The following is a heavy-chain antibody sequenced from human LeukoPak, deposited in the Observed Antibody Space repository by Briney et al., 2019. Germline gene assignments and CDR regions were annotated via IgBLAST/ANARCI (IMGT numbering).Heavy chain of an antibody. CDR2: ISDSGGIT. V-gene: IGHV3-23*01. CDR3: AQDRGGPLGFDP. CDR1: EFTFSAYW. J-gene: IGHJ5*02. Sequence: GGSLRLSCAASEFTFSAYWMSWVRQAPGKGPQWVSAISDSGGITHYADSVKGRFTISRDNSKNTLYLQMNGLRTEDTAIYYCAQDRGGPLGFDPRGQGTLVTVSS. D-gene: IGHD2-15*01.